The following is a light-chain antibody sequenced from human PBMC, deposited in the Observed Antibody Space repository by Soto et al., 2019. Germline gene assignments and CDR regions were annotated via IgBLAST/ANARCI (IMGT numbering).Light chain of an antibody. V-gene: IGLV2-23*01. CDR3: CSYAGSSTPLV. Sequence: QSVLTQPASVSGSPGQSITISCTGTSSDVGSYNLVSWYQQHPGKAPKLMIYEGSKRPSGVSNRFSGSKSGNTASLTISGLQAEDEADYYGCSYAGSSTPLVFGAGTKVTV. CDR1: SSDVGSYNL. CDR2: EGS. J-gene: IGLJ1*01.